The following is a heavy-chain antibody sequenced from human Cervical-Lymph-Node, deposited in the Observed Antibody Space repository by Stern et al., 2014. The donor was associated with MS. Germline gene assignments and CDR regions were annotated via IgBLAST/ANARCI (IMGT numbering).Heavy chain of an antibody. CDR2: IGNSCSSK. V-gene: IGHV3-11*01. CDR1: GFTFRDYY. D-gene: IGHD2-2*01. J-gene: IGHJ5*02. CDR3: ARGSRGSCSSTSCYDDP. Sequence: VQLVESGGGLVKPGGSLRLSCAASGFTFRDYYMNWIRQAPGKGLEWVSFIGNSCSSKYYADSVKGRFTISRDNGKNSLYLQMNSLRAEDTAVYYCARGSRGSCSSTSCYDDPWGQGTLVTVSS.